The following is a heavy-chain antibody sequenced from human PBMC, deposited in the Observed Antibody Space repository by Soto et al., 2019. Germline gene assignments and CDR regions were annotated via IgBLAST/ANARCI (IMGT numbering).Heavy chain of an antibody. D-gene: IGHD1-26*01. J-gene: IGHJ4*02. V-gene: IGHV1-18*01. CDR3: ARGVGRRPIDY. CDR2: ISAYDGKT. CDR1: GYTFNTYG. Sequence: ASVKVYCKTSGYTFNTYGINWVRQAPGQGLELMGWISAYDGKTTYAEKFQGRVTLTTDTSTSTAYMELRSLRSDDTAIYYCARGVGRRPIDYWGQGTLVTVSS.